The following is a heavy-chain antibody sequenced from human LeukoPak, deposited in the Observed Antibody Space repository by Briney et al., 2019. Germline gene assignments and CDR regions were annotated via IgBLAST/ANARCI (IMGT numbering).Heavy chain of an antibody. CDR1: GFTFDDYG. Sequence: GGSLRLSCAASGFTFDDYGMSWVRQVPGNGLEWVSGINWNGGSTGYGDSVKGRFTISRDNAKNSLYLQMNSLRVEDTALYYCARVRSVSYFIWVSDAFDIWGQGTMVTVSS. D-gene: IGHD1-26*01. CDR3: ARVRSVSYFIWVSDAFDI. J-gene: IGHJ3*02. V-gene: IGHV3-20*04. CDR2: INWNGGST.